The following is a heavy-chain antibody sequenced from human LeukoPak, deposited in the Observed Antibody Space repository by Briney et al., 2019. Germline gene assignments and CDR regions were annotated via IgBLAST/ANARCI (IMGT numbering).Heavy chain of an antibody. CDR2: ISPGGGTI. V-gene: IGHV3-23*01. J-gene: IGHJ4*02. Sequence: PGGSLRLSCAASGFTFSSYAMSWVRQAPGKGLEWVSAISPGGGTIFYADSVKGRFATSRDNSQNTLYLQINGLRAEDTAVYYCAKATAATTFFDYWGQGTLVTVSS. D-gene: IGHD6-25*01. CDR3: AKATAATTFFDY. CDR1: GFTFSSYA.